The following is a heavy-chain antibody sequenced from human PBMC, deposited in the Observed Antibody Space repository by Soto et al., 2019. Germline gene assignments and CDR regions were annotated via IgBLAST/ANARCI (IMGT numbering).Heavy chain of an antibody. CDR1: GGLFSSYA. D-gene: IGHD3-3*01. CDR2: ILPVFGTT. Sequence: SVKVSCKDSGGLFSSYAISWVRQAPGQGLEWMGGILPVFGTTNYAQKFQGRVTITADESTNTAYMELSSLRSDDTAMYYCAGGWSAYVWFNEFWGQGTQVTVSS. J-gene: IGHJ4*02. V-gene: IGHV1-69*13. CDR3: AGGWSAYVWFNEF.